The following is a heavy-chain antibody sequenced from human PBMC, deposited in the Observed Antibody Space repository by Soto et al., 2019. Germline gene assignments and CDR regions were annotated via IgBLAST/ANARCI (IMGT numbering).Heavy chain of an antibody. D-gene: IGHD2-2*02. V-gene: IGHV1-8*01. CDR1: GYTFTSYD. CDR3: ARGGYCSSTSCYMDGMDV. Sequence: ASVKVSCKASGYTFTSYDINWVRQATGQGLEWMGWMNPNSGNTGYAQKFQGRVTMTRNTSISTAYMELSSLRSEDTAVYYCARGGYCSSTSCYMDGMDVWGQGATVTVSS. J-gene: IGHJ6*02. CDR2: MNPNSGNT.